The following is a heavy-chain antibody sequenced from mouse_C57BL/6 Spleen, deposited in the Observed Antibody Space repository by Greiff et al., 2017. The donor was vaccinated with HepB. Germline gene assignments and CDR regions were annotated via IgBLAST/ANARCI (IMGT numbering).Heavy chain of an antibody. D-gene: IGHD2-4*01. Sequence: VQLQQSGAELAKPGASVKLSCKASGYTFTSYWMHWVKQRPGQGLEWIGYINPSSGYTKYNQKFKDKAPLTADKSSSTAYMQLSSLTYEDSAVYYCARDSYDYDGGGFAYWGQGTLVTVSA. CDR3: ARDSYDYDGGGFAY. CDR2: INPSSGYT. V-gene: IGHV1-7*01. J-gene: IGHJ3*01. CDR1: GYTFTSYW.